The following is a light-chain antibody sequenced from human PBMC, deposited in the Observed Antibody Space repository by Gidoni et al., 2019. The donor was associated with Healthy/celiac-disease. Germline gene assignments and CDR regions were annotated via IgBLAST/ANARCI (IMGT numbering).Light chain of an antibody. Sequence: DIQMTQSPSSPSASVGDRVTITCRASQSISSYLNWYQQKPGKAPKLLIYAASSLQSGVPSRFSGSGSGTDFTLTISSLQPEDFATYYCQQSYSTSITVGQGTRLEIK. V-gene: IGKV1-39*01. CDR3: QQSYSTSIT. CDR1: QSISSY. J-gene: IGKJ5*01. CDR2: AAS.